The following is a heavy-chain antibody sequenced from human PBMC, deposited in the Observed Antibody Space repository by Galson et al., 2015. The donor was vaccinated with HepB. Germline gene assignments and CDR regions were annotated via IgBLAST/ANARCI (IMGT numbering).Heavy chain of an antibody. D-gene: IGHD3-9*01. J-gene: IGHJ4*02. CDR2: IDTKTGNP. V-gene: IGHV7-4-1*02. CDR1: GYTLSNYA. Sequence: SVKVSCKAFGYTLSNYAINWVRQAPGQGPEWMGWIDTKTGNPTYAQGFTGRFVFSLDTSVSTTYLQINMLKAEDTAVYYCARHASILIGYYGGLDYWGQGTLVPVSS. CDR3: ARHASILIGYYGGLDY.